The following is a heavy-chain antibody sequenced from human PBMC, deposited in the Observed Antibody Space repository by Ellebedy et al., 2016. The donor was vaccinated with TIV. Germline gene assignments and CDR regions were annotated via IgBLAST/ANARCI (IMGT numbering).Heavy chain of an antibody. Sequence: GESLKISXSASGFTFTNYAMGWVRQAPGKGLEWISLISGNGLDTFYAASLKGRFTISRDNSQDKVFLRMNGLRDDDTAVYYCAKWSRVNLGMYWDEKHFQNWGQGTLVAVSS. CDR3: AKWSRVNLGMYWDEKHFQN. CDR2: ISGNGLDT. CDR1: GFTFTNYA. J-gene: IGHJ1*01. D-gene: IGHD2-8*02. V-gene: IGHV3-23*01.